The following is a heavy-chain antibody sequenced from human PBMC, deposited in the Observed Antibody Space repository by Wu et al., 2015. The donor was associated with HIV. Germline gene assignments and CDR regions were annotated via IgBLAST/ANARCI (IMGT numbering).Heavy chain of an antibody. D-gene: IGHD3-22*01. CDR3: ARVRLTRASGYGAGNSEDYYYYYYMDV. CDR2: ISAYNGNT. CDR1: GYTFTSYG. V-gene: IGHV1-18*01. Sequence: QVQLVQSGAEVKKPGASVKVSCKASGYTFTSYGISWVRQAPGQGLEWMGWISAYNGNTNYAQKLQGRVTMTTDTSTSTAYMELRSLRSDDTAVYYCARVRLTRASGYGAGNSEDYYYYYYMDVWGQRDHG. J-gene: IGHJ6*03.